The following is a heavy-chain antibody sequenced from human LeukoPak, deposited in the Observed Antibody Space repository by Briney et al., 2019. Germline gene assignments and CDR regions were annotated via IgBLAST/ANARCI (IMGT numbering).Heavy chain of an antibody. V-gene: IGHV1-46*01. CDR1: GITFTSYY. CDR3: ALIAPPHN. CDR2: INPSGTIT. J-gene: IGHJ4*02. Sequence: AAVKVSCKASGITFTSYYIHWVRQAPGRGLEWMGKINPSGTITTYAPKYQGRVTVTKDTSTNTVYMELSSLRSDDTAVYYCALIAPPHNWGQGTLVTVSS. D-gene: IGHD6-13*01.